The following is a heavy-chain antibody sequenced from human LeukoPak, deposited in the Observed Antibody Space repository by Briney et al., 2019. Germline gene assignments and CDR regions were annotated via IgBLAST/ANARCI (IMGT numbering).Heavy chain of an antibody. CDR1: GGSFSGYY. CDR3: ARRVLTPYYYFDY. J-gene: IGHJ4*02. Sequence: SETLSLTCAVYGGSFSGYYWNWIRQPPGKGLEWIGEINHSGSTNYNPSLKSRVTISVDTSKNQFSLKLSSVTAADTAVYYCARRVLTPYYYFDYWGQGTLVTVSS. V-gene: IGHV4-34*01. CDR2: INHSGST. D-gene: IGHD3-10*01.